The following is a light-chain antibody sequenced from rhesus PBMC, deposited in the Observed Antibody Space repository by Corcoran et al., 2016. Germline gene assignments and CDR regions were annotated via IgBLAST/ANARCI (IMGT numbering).Light chain of an antibody. Sequence: EIVMTQSPATLSLSPGERATLSCRASQSVSSYVAWYQQKPEQAPRLCIYGASSRATGNPARFRGSGSGTDFTLTISSREPEDFAVYYWQQYSNWPLTFGGGTKVEIK. V-gene: IGKV3S9*01. CDR2: GAS. J-gene: IGKJ4*01. CDR1: QSVSSY. CDR3: QQYSNWPLT.